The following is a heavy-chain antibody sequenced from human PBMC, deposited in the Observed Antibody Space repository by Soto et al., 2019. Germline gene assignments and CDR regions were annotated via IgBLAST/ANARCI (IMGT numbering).Heavy chain of an antibody. CDR1: GFTFSSYG. D-gene: IGHD5-18*01. J-gene: IGHJ4*02. V-gene: IGHV3-30*03. Sequence: QAQLVESGGGVVQPGRSLRLSCAASGFTFSSYGMHWVRQAPGTGLEWVAVISYDGGLQHYADSVKGRFTISRDNSKTMVLLQMNSLRAEDTAVYYCLSARGYGHASVPYSWGQGTLVSVSS. CDR3: LSARGYGHASVPYS. CDR2: ISYDGGLQ.